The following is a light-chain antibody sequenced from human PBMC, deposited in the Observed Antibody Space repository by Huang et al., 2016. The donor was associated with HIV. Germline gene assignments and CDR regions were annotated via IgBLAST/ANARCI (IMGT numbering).Light chain of an antibody. CDR2: GAT. CDR3: QRYNSVPRM. CDR1: QAIDNY. Sequence: DMQMIQSPSSLSASVGARVTLSCRATQAIDNYLAWYQQKPGRVPNLLIYGATTLQSGVPSRFSGSGSGTNFTLTIASLQPEDVATYYCQRYNSVPRMFGQGTKVEIK. V-gene: IGKV1-27*01. J-gene: IGKJ1*01.